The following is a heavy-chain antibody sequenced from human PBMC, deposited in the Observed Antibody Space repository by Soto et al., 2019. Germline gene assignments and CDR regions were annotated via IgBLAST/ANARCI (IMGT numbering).Heavy chain of an antibody. CDR3: ASNYYGSGSYYNAGAFDI. CDR2: LAYDGTNK. V-gene: IGHV3-30*03. D-gene: IGHD3-10*01. Sequence: GGSLRLSCAASGFTFSDYGVQWVRQTPGKGLEWVAALAYDGTNKFYADSVKGRFTLSRDSSKTTVFLQMDSMRAEDTAVYYCASNYYGSGSYYNAGAFDIWGQGTMVTVSS. CDR1: GFTFSDYG. J-gene: IGHJ3*02.